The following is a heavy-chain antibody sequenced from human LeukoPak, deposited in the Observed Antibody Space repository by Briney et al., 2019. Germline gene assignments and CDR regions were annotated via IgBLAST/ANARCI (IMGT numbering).Heavy chain of an antibody. CDR3: AKARPRQGCYFDY. Sequence: PGGSLRLSCAASGFTFSSYGMHWVRQAPGKGLEWVAVISYDGSNKYYADSVKGRFTISRDNSKNTLYLQMNSLRAEDTAVYYCAKARPRQGCYFDYWGQGTLVTVSS. J-gene: IGHJ4*02. CDR2: ISYDGSNK. V-gene: IGHV3-30*18. CDR1: GFTFSSYG.